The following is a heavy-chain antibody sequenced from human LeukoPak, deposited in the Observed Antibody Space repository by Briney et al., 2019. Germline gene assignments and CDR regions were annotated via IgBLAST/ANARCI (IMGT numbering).Heavy chain of an antibody. CDR3: VRDNPRCCGVIPANIDDF. CDR1: GFTFSRDS. Sequence: GGSLRLSCAASGFTFSRDSMNWVRQAPGKGLEWVAYINGGGSPIYYADSVRGRFTISRDNAKSSLYLQMNSLRAEDTALYYCVRDNPRCCGVIPANIDDFWGQGTLVTVSS. CDR2: INGGGSPI. D-gene: IGHD2-21*01. V-gene: IGHV3-48*01. J-gene: IGHJ4*02.